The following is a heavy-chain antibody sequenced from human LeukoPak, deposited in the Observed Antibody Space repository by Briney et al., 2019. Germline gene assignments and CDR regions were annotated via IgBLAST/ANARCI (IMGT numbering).Heavy chain of an antibody. J-gene: IGHJ4*02. CDR3: ARGSASYYFDY. D-gene: IGHD6-6*01. CDR1: GGSISSYY. CDR2: IYYSGST. V-gene: IGHV4-59*01. Sequence: SETLSLTCTVSGGSISSYYWSWTRQPPGKGLEWIGYIYYSGSTNYNPSLKSRVTISVDTSKYQFSLKLSSVTAADTAVYYCARGSASYYFDYWGQGTLVTVSS.